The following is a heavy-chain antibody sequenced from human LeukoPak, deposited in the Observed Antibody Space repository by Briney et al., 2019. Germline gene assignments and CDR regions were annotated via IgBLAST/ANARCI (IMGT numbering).Heavy chain of an antibody. J-gene: IGHJ4*02. V-gene: IGHV4-34*01. CDR1: GGSFSGYC. CDR3: ASLNNWNDGGTDQEGSF. CDR2: INHSGST. D-gene: IGHD1-20*01. Sequence: KPSETLSLTCAVYGGSFSGYCWSWIRQPPGKGLEWIGEINHSGSTNYNPSLKSRVTISVDTSKNQFSLKLSSVTAADTAVYYCASLNNWNDGGTDQEGSFWGQGTLVTVSS.